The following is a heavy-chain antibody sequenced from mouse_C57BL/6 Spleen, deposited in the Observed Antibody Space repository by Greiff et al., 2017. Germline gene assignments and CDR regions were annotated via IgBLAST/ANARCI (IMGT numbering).Heavy chain of an antibody. V-gene: IGHV1-52*01. CDR3: AREGTIPYYFDY. Sequence: VQLQQPGAELVRPGSSVKLSCKASGYTFTSYWMHWVKQRPIQGLEWIGNIDPSDSDTHYNQKFKDKATLTVDKSSSTAYMQLSSLTSEDSAVYYCAREGTIPYYFDYWGQGTTLTVSS. CDR1: GYTFTSYW. D-gene: IGHD1-1*02. CDR2: IDPSDSDT. J-gene: IGHJ2*01.